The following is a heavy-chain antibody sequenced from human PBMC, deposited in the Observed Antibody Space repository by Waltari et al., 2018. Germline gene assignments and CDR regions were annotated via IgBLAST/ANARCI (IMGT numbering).Heavy chain of an antibody. D-gene: IGHD3-22*01. V-gene: IGHV1-2*02. Sequence: QVQLVQSGAEVKKPGASVKVSCKASGYTFTGYYMHWVRQAPGQGLELRGWINPNSGGTNYAQKFQGRVTMTRDTSISTAYMELSRLRSDDTAVYYCVRDDSSGYVGGYWGQEPWSPSPQ. J-gene: IGHJ4*01. CDR1: GYTFTGYY. CDR2: INPNSGGT. CDR3: VRDDSSGYVGGY.